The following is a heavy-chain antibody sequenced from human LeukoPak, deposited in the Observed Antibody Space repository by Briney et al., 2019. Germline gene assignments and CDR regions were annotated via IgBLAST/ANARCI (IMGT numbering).Heavy chain of an antibody. J-gene: IGHJ4*02. V-gene: IGHV4-61*02. CDR3: ARDTPGGLYYDSSYLGY. CDR2: IYTSGST. CDR1: GGSISSGSYY. Sequence: PSETLSLTCTVSGGSISSGSYYWSWIRQPAGKGLEWIGRIYTSGSTNYNPSLKSRATISVDTSKNQFSLKLSSVTAADTAVYYCARDTPGGLYYDSSYLGYWGQGTLVTVSS. D-gene: IGHD3-22*01.